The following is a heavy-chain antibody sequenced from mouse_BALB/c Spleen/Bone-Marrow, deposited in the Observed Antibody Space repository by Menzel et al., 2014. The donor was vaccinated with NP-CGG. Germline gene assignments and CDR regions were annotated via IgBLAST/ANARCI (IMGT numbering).Heavy chain of an antibody. D-gene: IGHD2-3*01. Sequence: VQLVESGAELVKPGASVKLSCKASGYTFTSYYMYWVKQRPGQGLEWIGGINPSNGGTNFNEKFKSKATLIVDKSSSTAYMQLSSLTSEDSAVYYCTRYGYDPLYAMDYWGQGTSVTVSS. J-gene: IGHJ4*01. CDR2: INPSNGGT. CDR3: TRYGYDPLYAMDY. CDR1: GYTFTSYY. V-gene: IGHV1S81*02.